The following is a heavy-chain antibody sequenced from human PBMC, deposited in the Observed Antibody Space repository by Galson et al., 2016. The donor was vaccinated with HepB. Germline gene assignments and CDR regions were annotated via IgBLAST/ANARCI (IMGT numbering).Heavy chain of an antibody. CDR3: ERDMWGYEILSVDQRGAFDV. CDR2: ISYDGVDK. J-gene: IGHJ3*01. Sequence: SPRLSCAGSGFNFRTYGMHWVRQTPGKGLEWLTVISYDGVDKNYADSVKGRFTVSRDNSKNMLYLQMNRLRVEDTAVYYCERDMWGYEILSVDQRGAFDVWGQGTLVTVS. D-gene: IGHD3-9*01. V-gene: IGHV3-33*01. CDR1: GFNFRTYG.